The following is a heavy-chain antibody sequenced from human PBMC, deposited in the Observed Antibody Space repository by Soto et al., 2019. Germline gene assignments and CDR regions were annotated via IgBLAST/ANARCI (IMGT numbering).Heavy chain of an antibody. D-gene: IGHD5-12*01. J-gene: IGHJ4*02. CDR3: AKSPRGEMATD. CDR2: INTYNGMT. Sequence: QVQLVQSGGEVKKPGASVTVSCKASGYTFINYHITWVRQAHGQGLEWMAWINTYNGMTDYAQRFQGRVTMTRDTSTSNAYMELRNLGSYYTAVYFCAKSPRGEMATDWGQGTLVTVSS. CDR1: GYTFINYH. V-gene: IGHV1-18*01.